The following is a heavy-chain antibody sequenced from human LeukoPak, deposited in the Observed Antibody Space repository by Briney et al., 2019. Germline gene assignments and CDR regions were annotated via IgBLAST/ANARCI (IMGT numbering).Heavy chain of an antibody. J-gene: IGHJ5*02. CDR2: MNPNSGNT. CDR1: GYTFTRYY. Sequence: ASVKVSCKASGYTFTRYYINWVRQATGQGFEWMGWMNPNSGNTGYAQKFQGRVTMTRNTSISTAYMELSSLRPEDTAVYYCTRGREWYQLLNLLFDPWGQGTLVTVSS. D-gene: IGHD2-2*02. CDR3: TRGREWYQLLNLLFDP. V-gene: IGHV1-8*01.